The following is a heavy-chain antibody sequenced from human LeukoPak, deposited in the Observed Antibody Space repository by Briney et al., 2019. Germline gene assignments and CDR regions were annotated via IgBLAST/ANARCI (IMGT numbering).Heavy chain of an antibody. V-gene: IGHV4-59*01. Sequence: SETLSLTCTVSIASISSYYWSWIRQPPGKGREWLGYKYYSGRTNYNTSLKSRVTISVDTSKNQFSLKLSSVTAADTAVYYCARGGYTYGFDAFDIWGQGTLVTVSS. D-gene: IGHD5-18*01. CDR3: ARGGYTYGFDAFDI. CDR2: KYYSGRT. CDR1: IASISSYY. J-gene: IGHJ3*02.